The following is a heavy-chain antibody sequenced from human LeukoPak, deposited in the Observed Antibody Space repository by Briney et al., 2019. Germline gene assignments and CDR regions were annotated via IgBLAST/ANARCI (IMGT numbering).Heavy chain of an antibody. CDR3: ARDFVEDIVGATWVAN. J-gene: IGHJ4*02. CDR1: GFTFSDYY. V-gene: IGHV3-11*01. CDR2: ISSSGSTI. Sequence: GGSLRLSCAASGFTFSDYYMSWIRQAPGKGLEWVPYISSSGSTIYYADSVKGRFTISRDNAKNSLYLQMNSLRAEDTAVYYCARDFVEDIVGATWVANWGQGTLVTVSS. D-gene: IGHD1-26*01.